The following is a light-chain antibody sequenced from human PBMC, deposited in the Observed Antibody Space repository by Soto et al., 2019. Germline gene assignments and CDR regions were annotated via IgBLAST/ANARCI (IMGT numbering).Light chain of an antibody. J-gene: IGKJ1*01. CDR2: GAS. CDR3: QQYDSTPPT. CDR1: QSVNSNY. V-gene: IGKV3-20*01. Sequence: EIVLTQSPGTLSLSPGERATLSCRASQSVNSNYLAWYPRKPGQAPRLLIYGASNRATDIPYRFSASGSGTDLTLTITRLEAEDFEVYYCQQYDSTPPTFGQGTKVEGK.